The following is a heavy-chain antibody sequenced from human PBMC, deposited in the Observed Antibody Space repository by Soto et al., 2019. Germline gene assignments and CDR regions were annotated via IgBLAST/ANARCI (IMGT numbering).Heavy chain of an antibody. CDR3: ATGQIYYGSHY. CDR1: GGSISHYY. Sequence: QVQLQESGPGLVKPSETLSLTCTVSGGSISHYYWSWIRQPPGKGLEWIGYVYYTGSTNYNPSLMSRVTISLDTSKNQFSLKLSSVTAAYTAVYYCATGQIYYGSHYWGQGTLVTVSS. D-gene: IGHD3-10*01. J-gene: IGHJ4*02. CDR2: VYYTGST. V-gene: IGHV4-59*01.